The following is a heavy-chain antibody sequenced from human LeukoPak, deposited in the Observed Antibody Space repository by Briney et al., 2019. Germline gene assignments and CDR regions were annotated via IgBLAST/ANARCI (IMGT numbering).Heavy chain of an antibody. Sequence: QPGGSLRLSCAASRFTFSSYAMSWVRQAPGKGLEWVSGISGGGGTTYYADSVKGRFTISRDNSKNTLYLQMNSLRAEDTAVYYCAKEAVADPYPEDFQHWGQGTLVTVSS. V-gene: IGHV3-23*01. CDR2: ISGGGGTT. J-gene: IGHJ1*01. CDR1: RFTFSSYA. D-gene: IGHD6-13*01. CDR3: AKEAVADPYPEDFQH.